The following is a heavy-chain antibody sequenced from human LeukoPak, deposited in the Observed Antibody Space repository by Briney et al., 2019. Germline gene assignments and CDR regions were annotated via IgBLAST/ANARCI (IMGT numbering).Heavy chain of an antibody. Sequence: SVKVSCKASGYTFTAYYMHWVRPAPGQGVEGMGWINPNSGGTNYAQKFQGRVTMTRDTSISTAYMELSRLRSDDTAVYYCARDRVVVPAAFDYWGQGTLVTVSS. D-gene: IGHD2-2*01. CDR2: INPNSGGT. J-gene: IGHJ4*02. CDR3: ARDRVVVPAAFDY. V-gene: IGHV1-2*02. CDR1: GYTFTAYY.